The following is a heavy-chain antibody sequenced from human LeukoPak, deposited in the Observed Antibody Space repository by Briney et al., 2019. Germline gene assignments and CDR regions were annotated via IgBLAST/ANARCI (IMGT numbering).Heavy chain of an antibody. D-gene: IGHD6-13*01. Sequence: PSETLSPTCAVYGGSFSGYYWSWIRQPPGKGLEWIGEINHSGSTNYNPSLKSRVTISVDTSKNQFSLKLSSVTAADTAVYYCARAVTLIAAAGDYFDYWGQGTLVTVSS. CDR3: ARAVTLIAAAGDYFDY. CDR1: GGSFSGYY. J-gene: IGHJ4*02. CDR2: INHSGST. V-gene: IGHV4-34*01.